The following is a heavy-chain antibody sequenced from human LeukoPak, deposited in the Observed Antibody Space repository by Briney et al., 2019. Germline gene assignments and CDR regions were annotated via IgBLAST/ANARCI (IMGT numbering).Heavy chain of an antibody. V-gene: IGHV3-21*01. CDR3: ARDRSDDYVWGSYPPDY. CDR2: ISSSSSYI. D-gene: IGHD3-16*02. CDR1: GFTFSSYS. J-gene: IGHJ4*02. Sequence: GGSLRLSCAASGFTFSSYSMNWVRQAPGKGLEWVSSISSSSSYIYYADSVKGRFTISRDNAKNSLYLQMNSLRAEDTAVYYCARDRSDDYVWGSYPPDYWGQGTLVTVSS.